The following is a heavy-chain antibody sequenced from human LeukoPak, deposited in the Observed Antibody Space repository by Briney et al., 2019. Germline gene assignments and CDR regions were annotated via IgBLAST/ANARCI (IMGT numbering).Heavy chain of an antibody. CDR2: IYYSGST. J-gene: IGHJ4*02. Sequence: SETLSLTCTVSGGSISSGDYYWSWIRQPPGKGLEWIGYIYYSGSTYYNPSLKSRVTISVDTSKNQFSLKLSPVTAADTAVYYCARDLLNEGNHLDYWGQGTLVPVSS. V-gene: IGHV4-30-4*01. D-gene: IGHD4-23*01. CDR3: ARDLLNEGNHLDY. CDR1: GGSISSGDYY.